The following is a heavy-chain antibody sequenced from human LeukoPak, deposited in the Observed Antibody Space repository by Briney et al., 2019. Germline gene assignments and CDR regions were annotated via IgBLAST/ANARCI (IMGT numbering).Heavy chain of an antibody. CDR2: IYYSGST. CDR3: ARQNTIFGVVIIDY. D-gene: IGHD3-3*01. J-gene: IGHJ4*02. V-gene: IGHV4-59*08. CDR1: GGSISSYY. Sequence: PSETLSLTCTVSGGSISSYYWSWIRQPPGKGLEWIGYIYYSGSTNYNPSLKSRVTISVDTSKNQFSLKLSSVTAADTAVYYCARQNTIFGVVIIDYWGQGTLVTVSS.